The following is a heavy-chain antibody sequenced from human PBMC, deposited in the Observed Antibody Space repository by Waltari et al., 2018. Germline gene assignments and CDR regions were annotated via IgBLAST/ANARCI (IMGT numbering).Heavy chain of an antibody. Sequence: QVQLVESGGGVVQPGRSLRLSCAASGFTFSSYGMHWVRQAPGKGLEWVAVIWYDGGNKYYAASVKGGFTSSRDNSKNTLYLQMNSLRAEDTAVYYCARSIITMIPWVDYWGQGTLVTVSS. J-gene: IGHJ4*02. CDR2: IWYDGGNK. V-gene: IGHV3-33*01. D-gene: IGHD3-22*01. CDR1: GFTFSSYG. CDR3: ARSIITMIPWVDY.